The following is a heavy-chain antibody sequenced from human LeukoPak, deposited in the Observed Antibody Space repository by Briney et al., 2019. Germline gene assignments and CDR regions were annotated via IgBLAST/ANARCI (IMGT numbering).Heavy chain of an antibody. Sequence: PGRSLRLSCAACGFTFRRYGMHWVRQAPGKGLEWVAVISYDGSHKSYADSVKGRFTISRDNSKSTLYLQMNSLRGEDTAVYYCAKVLYYDSSGSSDYYYYGMDVWGQGTSVTVSS. CDR3: AKVLYYDSSGSSDYYYYGMDV. CDR1: GFTFRRYG. J-gene: IGHJ6*02. V-gene: IGHV3-30*18. D-gene: IGHD3-22*01. CDR2: ISYDGSHK.